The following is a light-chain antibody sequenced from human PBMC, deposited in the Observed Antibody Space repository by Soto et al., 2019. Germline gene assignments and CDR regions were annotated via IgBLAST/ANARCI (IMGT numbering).Light chain of an antibody. Sequence: EIVLTQSPATLSLSPGEITTLSCRASQSISTYLAWYQQKPGQAPRLLIDDVSKSAAGVPARFSGSGSGTDFTLTSSTLKPEDFAVYYWQQGSNWPPAFTFGGGTKMEI. CDR3: QQGSNWPPAFT. CDR1: QSISTY. J-gene: IGKJ4*01. V-gene: IGKV3-11*01. CDR2: DVS.